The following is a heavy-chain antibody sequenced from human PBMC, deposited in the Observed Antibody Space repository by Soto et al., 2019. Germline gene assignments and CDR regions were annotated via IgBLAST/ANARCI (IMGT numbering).Heavy chain of an antibody. CDR1: GFTFSSYA. J-gene: IGHJ4*02. D-gene: IGHD6-19*01. Sequence: GGSLRLSCAASGFTFSSYAMHWVRQAPGKGLEWVAVISYDGSNKYYADSVKGRFTISRDNSKNTLYLQMNSLRAEDTAVYYCARDVEFVAVAGPDYWGQGTLVTVSS. CDR2: ISYDGSNK. CDR3: ARDVEFVAVAGPDY. V-gene: IGHV3-30-3*01.